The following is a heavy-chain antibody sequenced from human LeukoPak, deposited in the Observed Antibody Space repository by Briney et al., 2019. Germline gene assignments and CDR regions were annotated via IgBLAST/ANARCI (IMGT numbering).Heavy chain of an antibody. J-gene: IGHJ4*02. D-gene: IGHD3-3*01. CDR1: GGSFCGYY. CDR3: ARGAMFYGFWSGYYVRKVPPPDY. Sequence: PETLSLTCAVYGGSFCGYYWSWIRQPPGKGLEWIGEINHSESTNYNPSLKRRVTISVDTSKNQFSLKLSSVTAADTAVYYCARGAMFYGFWSGYYVRKVPPPDYWGQGTLVTVSS. V-gene: IGHV4-34*01. CDR2: INHSEST.